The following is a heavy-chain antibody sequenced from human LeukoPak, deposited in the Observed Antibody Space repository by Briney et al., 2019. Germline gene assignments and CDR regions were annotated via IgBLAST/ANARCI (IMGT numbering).Heavy chain of an antibody. Sequence: PGGSLRLSCAASGFTFSSYSMNWVRQAPGKGLEWVSYISSSSSTIYYADSVKGRFTISRDNAKNSLYLQMNSLRAEDTAVYYCARAGNYDILTGYSLVWYWGQGTLVTVSS. V-gene: IGHV3-48*04. CDR2: ISSSSSTI. J-gene: IGHJ4*02. D-gene: IGHD3-9*01. CDR3: ARAGNYDILTGYSLVWY. CDR1: GFTFSSYS.